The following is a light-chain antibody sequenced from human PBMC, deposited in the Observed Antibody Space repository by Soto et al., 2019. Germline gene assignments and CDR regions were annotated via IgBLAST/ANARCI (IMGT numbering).Light chain of an antibody. J-gene: IGKJ1*01. CDR3: QEYNSYWT. V-gene: IGKV1-5*03. CDR1: QSISSW. Sequence: DIQMTQSPSTLSASVGDRVTITCRASQSISSWLAWYQQKPGKAPKLLIYKASSLDSGVPSRFSGSGSGTEFTLTIRRLQPDDFATYYCQEYNSYWTFGQGTKVEIK. CDR2: KAS.